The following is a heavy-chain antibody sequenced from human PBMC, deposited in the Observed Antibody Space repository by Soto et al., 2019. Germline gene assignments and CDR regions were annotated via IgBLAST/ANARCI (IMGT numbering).Heavy chain of an antibody. CDR3: AVTTRAFCTPDI. D-gene: IGHD2-8*01. J-gene: IGHJ3*02. Sequence: QVQLQESGPGLVEPSGTLSLTCAVPSDSIRSDDWWTWVRQSPGKGLEWIGEIHHTGRSGSTNYIPSLKSQASISIDTSKNQFFLRLSSVTAADTAVYYCAVTTRAFCTPDIWGQGTTVIVSS. V-gene: IGHV4-4*02. CDR2: IHHTGRSGST. CDR1: SDSIRSDDW.